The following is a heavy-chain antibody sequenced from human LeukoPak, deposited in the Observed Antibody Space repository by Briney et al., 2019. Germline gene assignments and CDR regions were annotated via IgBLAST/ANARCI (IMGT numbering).Heavy chain of an antibody. Sequence: GRSLRLSCAASGFTFSSYAMHWVRQAPGKGLEWVAVISYDGSNKYYADSVEGRFTISRDNSKNTLYLQMNSLRAEDTAVYYCARDLGGSSGYPRGYFDYWGQGTLVTVSS. V-gene: IGHV3-30*04. CDR2: ISYDGSNK. D-gene: IGHD3-22*01. J-gene: IGHJ4*02. CDR1: GFTFSSYA. CDR3: ARDLGGSSGYPRGYFDY.